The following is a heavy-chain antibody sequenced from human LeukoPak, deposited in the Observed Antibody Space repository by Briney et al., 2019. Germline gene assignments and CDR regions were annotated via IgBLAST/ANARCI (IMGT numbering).Heavy chain of an antibody. Sequence: GGSLRLSCAASGFTFSSHGMHWVRQAPGKGLEWVAIISYDGGKKDYADSVKGRFTISRDNSKNTLYLQMNSLRAEDTAVYYCAKAAAGYYYYYMDVWGKGTTVTISS. CDR1: GFTFSSHG. V-gene: IGHV3-30*18. CDR2: ISYDGGKK. CDR3: AKAAAGYYYYYMDV. J-gene: IGHJ6*03. D-gene: IGHD6-13*01.